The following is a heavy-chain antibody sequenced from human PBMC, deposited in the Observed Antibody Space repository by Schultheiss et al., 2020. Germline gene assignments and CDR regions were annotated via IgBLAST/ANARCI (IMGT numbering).Heavy chain of an antibody. CDR2: ISGSGGST. J-gene: IGHJ3*02. Sequence: GGSLRLSCAASGFTFSSYSMHWVRQAPGKGLEWVSAISGSGGSTYYADSVKGRFTISRDNSKNTLYLQMNSLRAEDTAVYYCARSIAARNDAFDIWGQGTMVNV. D-gene: IGHD6-6*01. CDR3: ARSIAARNDAFDI. CDR1: GFTFSSYS. V-gene: IGHV3-23*01.